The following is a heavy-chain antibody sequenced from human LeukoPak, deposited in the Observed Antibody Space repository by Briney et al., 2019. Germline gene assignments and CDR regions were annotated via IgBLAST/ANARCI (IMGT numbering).Heavy chain of an antibody. Sequence: ASVKVTCKASGYTFTSYGISWVRQAPGQGLEWMGWISAYNGNTNYAQKLQGRVTMTTDTSTSTAYMELRSLGSDDTAVYYCARDLVPAVAGTRGGFDYWGQGTLVTVSS. D-gene: IGHD6-19*01. V-gene: IGHV1-18*01. CDR2: ISAYNGNT. CDR1: GYTFTSYG. J-gene: IGHJ4*02. CDR3: ARDLVPAVAGTRGGFDY.